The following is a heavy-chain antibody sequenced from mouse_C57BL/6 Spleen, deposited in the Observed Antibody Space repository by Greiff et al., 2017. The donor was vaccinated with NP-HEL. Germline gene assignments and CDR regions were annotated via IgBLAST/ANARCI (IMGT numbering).Heavy chain of an antibody. D-gene: IGHD1-1*01. J-gene: IGHJ2*01. V-gene: IGHV1-4*01. CDR2: INPSSGYT. Sequence: QVQLQQSGAELARPGASVKMSCKASGYTFTSYTMHWVKQRHGQGLEWIGYINPSSGYTKYNQKFKDKATLTADKSSSTAYMQLSSLTSEVSAVYYFARIPRGSGISYDVHYFDYWGQGTTLTVSS. CDR3: ARIPRGSGISYDVHYFDY. CDR1: GYTFTSYT.